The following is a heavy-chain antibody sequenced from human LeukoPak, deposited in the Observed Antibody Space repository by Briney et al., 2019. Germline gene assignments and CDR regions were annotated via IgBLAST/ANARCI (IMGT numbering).Heavy chain of an antibody. CDR3: AKREGPRSSAWRVDY. CDR2: ISGSGGNT. Sequence: GGSLRLSCAASGFTFSIYAMSWVRQAPGKGLEWVSTISGSGGNTFYADSVKGRFTVSRDNSKNTLYLQMNSLRVEDTAVYYCAKREGPRSSAWRVDYWGQGTLVTVSS. J-gene: IGHJ4*02. V-gene: IGHV3-23*01. D-gene: IGHD6-19*01. CDR1: GFTFSIYA.